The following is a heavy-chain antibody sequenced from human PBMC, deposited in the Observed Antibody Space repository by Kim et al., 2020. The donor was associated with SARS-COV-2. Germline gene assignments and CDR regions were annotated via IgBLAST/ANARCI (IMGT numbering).Heavy chain of an antibody. V-gene: IGHV3-7*01. CDR3: ARGGYSNFDL. D-gene: IGHD2-21*01. Sequence: GGSLRLSCTASGFTFNSHWMSWVRQAPGKGLEWVANTNYDGSTKNYVESMKGRFTISRDNAKNTLYLQMNSLRVEDTAVYYCARGGYSNFDLWGQGTLVT. CDR1: GFTFNSHW. J-gene: IGHJ4*02. CDR2: TNYDGSTK.